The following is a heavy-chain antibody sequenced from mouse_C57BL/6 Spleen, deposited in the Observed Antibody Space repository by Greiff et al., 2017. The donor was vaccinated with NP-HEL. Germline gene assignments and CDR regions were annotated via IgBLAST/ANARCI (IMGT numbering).Heavy chain of an antibody. CDR1: GYTFTSYG. CDR2: IYPRSGNT. V-gene: IGHV1-81*01. J-gene: IGHJ4*01. Sequence: QVQLQQSGAELARPGASVTLSCKASGYTFTSYGISWVKQRTGQGLEWIGEIYPRSGNTYYNEKFKGKATLTADKSSSTAYMELRSLTSEDSAVYFCARLEGLNAMDDWGQGTAVTVAS. CDR3: ARLEGLNAMDD.